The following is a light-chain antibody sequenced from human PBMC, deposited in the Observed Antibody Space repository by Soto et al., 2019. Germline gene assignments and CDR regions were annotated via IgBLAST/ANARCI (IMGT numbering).Light chain of an antibody. V-gene: IGKV1-5*03. Sequence: DIQMTQSPSTLAAFVGDRVTITCRASQSISTSLAWYQQKPGKAPNLLIYRASSLDSGVPSRFSGSGSGTEFTLTISSLQPDDFATYYCQHYSSYPYTFGQGTKLEIK. J-gene: IGKJ2*01. CDR2: RAS. CDR3: QHYSSYPYT. CDR1: QSISTS.